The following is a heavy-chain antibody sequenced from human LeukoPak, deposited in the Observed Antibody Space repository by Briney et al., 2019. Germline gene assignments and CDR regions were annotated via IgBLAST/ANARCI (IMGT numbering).Heavy chain of an antibody. CDR1: GFIFSSYA. CDR3: TRIGSGSQTDY. V-gene: IGHV3-64*01. J-gene: IGHJ4*02. Sequence: QPGESLRLSCVASGFIFSSYAMHWVRQAPGKGLEYVSSISGDGYTTFYGNSVGGRFTISRDNSKNTLYLQMGSLRADDMAVYYCTRIGSGSQTDYWGQGTLVTVSS. CDR2: ISGDGYTT. D-gene: IGHD3-10*01.